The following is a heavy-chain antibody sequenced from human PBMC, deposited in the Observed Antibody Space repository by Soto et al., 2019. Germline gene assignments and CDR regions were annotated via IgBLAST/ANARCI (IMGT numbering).Heavy chain of an antibody. D-gene: IGHD3-3*01. J-gene: IGHJ3*02. CDR2: IYYSGST. Sequence: SETLSLTCTVSGGSISSSSYYWGWIRQPPGKGLEWIGSIYYSGSTYYNPSLKSRVTISEDTSKNQFSLKLSSVTAADTAVYYCARGVQEWLLPPHAFDIWGQGTMVTVSS. V-gene: IGHV4-39*01. CDR3: ARGVQEWLLPPHAFDI. CDR1: GGSISSSSYY.